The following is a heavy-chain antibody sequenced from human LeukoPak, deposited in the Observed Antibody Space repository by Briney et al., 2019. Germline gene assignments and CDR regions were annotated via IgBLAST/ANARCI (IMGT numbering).Heavy chain of an antibody. J-gene: IGHJ1*01. CDR3: AKDYNSAWPGAEYFQH. CDR2: ISGSGDFT. Sequence: PGGSLRLSCAASGFTFSSYSMSWVRQAPGQGLEWVAGISGSGDFTNYADSVKGRFTISRDNSKNTLYLQANSLRAEGTAVYYCAKDYNSAWPGAEYFQHWGQGTLATVSS. CDR1: GFTFSSYS. D-gene: IGHD2/OR15-2a*01. V-gene: IGHV3-23*01.